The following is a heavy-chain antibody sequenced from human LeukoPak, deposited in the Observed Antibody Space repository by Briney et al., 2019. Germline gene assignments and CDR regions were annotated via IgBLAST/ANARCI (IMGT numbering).Heavy chain of an antibody. V-gene: IGHV4-39*01. D-gene: IGHD6-19*01. CDR3: ATSVTSSSGWYYGY. Sequence: SETLSLTCSVSGGSISSLSYYWGWVRQPPGKGLEWIGSIYYGGRTYYNPSLKSRVTMPVDTSKNQFSLKLSSVTAADTAIYYCATSVTSSSGWYYGYWGQGSLVTVSS. CDR2: IYYGGRT. CDR1: GGSISSLSYY. J-gene: IGHJ4*02.